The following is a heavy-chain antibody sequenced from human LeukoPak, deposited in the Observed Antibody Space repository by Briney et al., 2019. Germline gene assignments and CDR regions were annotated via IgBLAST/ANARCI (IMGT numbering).Heavy chain of an antibody. J-gene: IGHJ6*03. D-gene: IGHD2/OR15-2a*01. CDR2: IIPIFGTA. Sequence: GASVKVSCKASGYTFTSYGISWVRQAPGQGLEWMGRIIPIFGTANYAQKFQGRVTITADKSTSTAYMELSSLRSEDTAVYYCAKEPASSLSGYYYMDVWGKGTTVTVSS. CDR1: GYTFTSYG. V-gene: IGHV1-69*06. CDR3: AKEPASSLSGYYYMDV.